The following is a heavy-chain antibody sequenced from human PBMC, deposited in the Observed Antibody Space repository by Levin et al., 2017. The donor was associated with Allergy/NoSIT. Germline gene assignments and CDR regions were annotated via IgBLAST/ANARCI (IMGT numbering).Heavy chain of an antibody. D-gene: IGHD2-15*01. CDR1: GFTFSRYG. CDR3: AKEGSERVAHFADI. J-gene: IGHJ3*02. Sequence: GGSLRLSCAASGFTFSRYGMQWVRQAPGKGLEWVAVVSYDGKVKYYADSLKGRFTISRDNSKNTLFLQMNSLRPEDTAVYYCAKEGSERVAHFADIWGQGTMVTVSS. V-gene: IGHV3-30*18. CDR2: VSYDGKVK.